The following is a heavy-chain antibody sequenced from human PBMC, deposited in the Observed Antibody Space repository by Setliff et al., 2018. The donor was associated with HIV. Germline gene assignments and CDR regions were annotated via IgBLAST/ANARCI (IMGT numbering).Heavy chain of an antibody. CDR3: ASKVHCTNGVCLDAFDI. D-gene: IGHD2-8*01. CDR1: GYTFTSYG. V-gene: IGHV1-18*01. CDR2: ISAYNGNT. J-gene: IGHJ3*02. Sequence: ASVKVSCKASGYTFTSYGISWVRQAPGQGLEWMGWISAYNGNTNYAQKLQGRVTMTTDTSTSTAYMELRSLRSDDTAVYYCASKVHCTNGVCLDAFDIWGQGTMVTVSS.